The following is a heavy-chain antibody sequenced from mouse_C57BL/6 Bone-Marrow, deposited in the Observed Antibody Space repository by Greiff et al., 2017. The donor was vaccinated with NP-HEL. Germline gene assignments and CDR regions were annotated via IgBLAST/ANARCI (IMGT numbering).Heavy chain of an antibody. J-gene: IGHJ3*01. Sequence: EVQGVESGGGLVQPGESLKLSCESNEYEFPSHDMSWVRKTPEKRLALVAAINSDGGSTYYPDTMERRFIISRDNTKKTLYLQMSSLRSEDTALYYCARPFYYGYDAGAWFAYWGQGTLVTVSA. V-gene: IGHV5-2*01. D-gene: IGHD2-2*01. CDR1: EYEFPSHD. CDR2: INSDGGST. CDR3: ARPFYYGYDAGAWFAY.